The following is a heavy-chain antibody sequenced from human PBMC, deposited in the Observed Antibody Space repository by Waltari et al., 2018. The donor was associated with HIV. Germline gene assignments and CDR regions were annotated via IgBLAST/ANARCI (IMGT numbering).Heavy chain of an antibody. J-gene: IGHJ6*02. D-gene: IGHD6-13*01. CDR1: GFPFSSYA. V-gene: IGHV3-23*01. CDR2: IRGSAYSR. CDR3: VKEHQYSHTWYSYYGMDV. Sequence: EVPLLESGGGLVQPGGSLRLSCAASGFPFSSYAISWAPQAPGKGLEWVSAIRGSAYSRYYAESVKGRFTISRDNSKNKLYLQMNSLRAEDTAVYFCVKEHQYSHTWYSYYGMDVWGQGTTVTVSS.